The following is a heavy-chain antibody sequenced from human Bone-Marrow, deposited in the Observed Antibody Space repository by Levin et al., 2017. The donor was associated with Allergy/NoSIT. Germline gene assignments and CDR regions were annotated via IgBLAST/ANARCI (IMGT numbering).Heavy chain of an antibody. J-gene: IGHJ4*02. V-gene: IGHV4-59*01. D-gene: IGHD6-6*01. CDR1: SGSISNYY. CDR2: IYFSGST. Sequence: SETLSLTCTVSSGSISNYYWSWIRQPPGKGLEWFGYIYFSGSTYYNPSLKSRVTISGDTSKNQFSLRLYSVTAADTAVYYCAGGDSSSPGLSYYFDYWGQGTLVTVSS. CDR3: AGGDSSSPGLSYYFDY.